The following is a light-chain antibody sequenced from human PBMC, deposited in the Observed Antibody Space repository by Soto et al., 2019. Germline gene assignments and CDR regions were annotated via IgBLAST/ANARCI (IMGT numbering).Light chain of an antibody. CDR1: QNINMW. J-gene: IGKJ1*01. CDR3: QHYSLYSPWT. Sequence: DIQMTQSPSTLSASVGDRVTITCRASQNINMWLAWYQQKPGKAPKLLIYDASSLQRGVPSRFGGSGSGTVFTLTITSLLPDDCATFYCQHYSLYSPWTCGQGTKVEI. V-gene: IGKV1-5*01. CDR2: DAS.